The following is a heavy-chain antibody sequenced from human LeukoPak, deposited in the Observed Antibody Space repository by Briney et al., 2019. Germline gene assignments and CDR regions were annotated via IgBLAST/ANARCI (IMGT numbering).Heavy chain of an antibody. V-gene: IGHV4-59*12. Sequence: SETLSLTCTVSGGSISSYYWSWIRQSPGKGLEWIGYVYSSGSTNSNPSLKSRVTISVDTSKNQFSLKLSSVTAADTAVYYCARDELNAFDVWGQGTMVTVSS. CDR2: VYSSGST. CDR1: GGSISSYY. J-gene: IGHJ3*01. CDR3: ARDELNAFDV. D-gene: IGHD1-7*01.